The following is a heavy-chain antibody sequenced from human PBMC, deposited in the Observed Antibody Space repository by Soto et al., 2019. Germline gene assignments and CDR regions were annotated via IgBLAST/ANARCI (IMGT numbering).Heavy chain of an antibody. J-gene: IGHJ4*02. CDR2: TSPIFGSG. CDR1: GGTFSTNP. D-gene: IGHD2-2*02. V-gene: IGHV1-69*05. CDR3: AKDLGYCSSTSCHNFDY. Sequence: SVKVSCKASGGTFSTNPISWVRQAPGQGLEWMGGTSPIFGSGSSSQTFHGRLTISRDNSKNTLYLQMNSLRAEDTAVYYCAKDLGYCSSTSCHNFDYWGQGTLVTVSS.